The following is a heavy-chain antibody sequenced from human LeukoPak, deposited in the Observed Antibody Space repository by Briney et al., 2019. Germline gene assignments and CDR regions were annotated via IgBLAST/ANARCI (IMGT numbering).Heavy chain of an antibody. Sequence: PGGSLRLSCAASGFIFSDYLMHWVRQAPGKGLVWVSRINTDGGFTRYADSVQGRFIISRDTAKNTLFLQMNSLRAEDTAVYYCAREAKVGGALQYWGQGILVTVSS. J-gene: IGHJ4*02. CDR1: GFIFSDYL. CDR3: AREAKVGGALQY. CDR2: INTDGGFT. V-gene: IGHV3-74*01. D-gene: IGHD1-26*01.